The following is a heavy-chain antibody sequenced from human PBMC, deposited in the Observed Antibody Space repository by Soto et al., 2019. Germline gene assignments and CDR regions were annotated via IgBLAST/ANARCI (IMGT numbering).Heavy chain of an antibody. D-gene: IGHD2-15*01. V-gene: IGHV1-46*01. CDR1: GYTFTSYY. Sequence: WASVKVSCKASGYTFTSYYMPWVRQAPGQGLEWMGIINPSGGSTSYAQKFQGRVTMTRDTSTSTVYMELSSLRSEDTAVYYCARNRLVVAATYYYYGMDVWGQGTTVTVSS. CDR3: ARNRLVVAATYYYYGMDV. J-gene: IGHJ6*02. CDR2: INPSGGST.